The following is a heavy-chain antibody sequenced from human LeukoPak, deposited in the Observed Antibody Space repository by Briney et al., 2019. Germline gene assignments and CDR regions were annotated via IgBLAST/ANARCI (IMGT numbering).Heavy chain of an antibody. J-gene: IGHJ6*03. Sequence: ASVKVSCKASGYTFTSYYMHWVRQAPGQGLEWMGWINPNSGGTNYAQKFQGRVTMTRDTSISTAYMELSRLRSDDTAVYYCARVLYSYGYGYYYYYMDVWGKGTTVTVSS. V-gene: IGHV1-2*02. CDR3: ARVLYSYGYGYYYYYMDV. D-gene: IGHD5-18*01. CDR2: INPNSGGT. CDR1: GYTFTSYY.